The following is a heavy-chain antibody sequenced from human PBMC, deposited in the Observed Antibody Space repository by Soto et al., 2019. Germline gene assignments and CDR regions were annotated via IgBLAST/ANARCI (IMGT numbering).Heavy chain of an antibody. CDR1: GFTFSGYG. V-gene: IGHV3-30*03. CDR2: ISYYGTDE. J-gene: IGHJ4*02. CDR3: ARVAY. Sequence: PGGSLRLSCEASGFTFSGYGMHWVRQVPGKGLEWVAVISYYGTDECYDDSVKGRFTISRDNAQNTLYLQMNTLRPEDTAMYYCARVAYWGPGTQVTGS.